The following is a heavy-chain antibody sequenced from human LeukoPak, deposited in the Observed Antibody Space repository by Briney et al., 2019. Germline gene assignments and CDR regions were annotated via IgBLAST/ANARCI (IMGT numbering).Heavy chain of an antibody. CDR3: AREIVPLGILDY. V-gene: IGHV6-1*01. D-gene: IGHD1-1*01. J-gene: IGHJ4*02. Sequence: SQTLSLTCAISGDSVSSNSAAWNWIRQSPSRGLEWLGRTYYRSKWYNDYAVFVKSRITINPDTSKNQFSLQLNSVTSEDPAVYYCAREIVPLGILDYWGQGTLVTVSS. CDR2: TYYRSKWYN. CDR1: GDSVSSNSAA.